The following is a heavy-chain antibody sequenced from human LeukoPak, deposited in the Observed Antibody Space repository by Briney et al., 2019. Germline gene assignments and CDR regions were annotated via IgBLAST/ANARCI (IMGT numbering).Heavy chain of an antibody. J-gene: IGHJ3*02. CDR1: GGSISSSSYY. D-gene: IGHD3-22*01. CDR3: ARQGGYDTAFDI. V-gene: IGHV4-39*07. CDR2: IYYSGST. Sequence: SETLSLTCTVSGGSISSSSYYWGWIRQPPGKGLEWIGSIYYSGSTYYNPSLKSRVTISVDTSKNQFSLKLSSVTAADTAVYYCARQGGYDTAFDIWGQGTMVTVSS.